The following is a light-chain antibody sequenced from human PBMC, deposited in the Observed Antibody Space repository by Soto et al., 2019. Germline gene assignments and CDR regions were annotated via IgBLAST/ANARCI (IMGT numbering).Light chain of an antibody. CDR3: RQRYNWPLP. CDR1: QSIGNS. CDR2: DAF. J-gene: IGKJ4*01. Sequence: TVLTQSPATLSLSPGERATLSCKASQSIGNSLGWFQQKPGQAPRLLIDDAFNRATGIPARFTGSGSGSDFTLTISSLEPEDFGVYYCRQRYNWPLPFGGGTKVDI. V-gene: IGKV3-11*01.